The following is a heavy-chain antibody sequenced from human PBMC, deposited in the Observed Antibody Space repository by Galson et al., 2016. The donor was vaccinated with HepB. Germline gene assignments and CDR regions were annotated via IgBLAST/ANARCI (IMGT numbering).Heavy chain of an antibody. CDR3: AKSQFALPDSGWFNAFDL. V-gene: IGHV3-23*01. J-gene: IGHJ3*01. Sequence: SLRLSCAASGFTFSNYAMHWVRQAPGKGLEWVSSISSSDGRTWYADSVRGWFTISTDNSKTTLYVQMNSLRVDDSAIYYCAKSQFALPDSGWFNAFDLWGQGTMVTVSS. CDR2: ISSSDGRT. D-gene: IGHD6-19*01. CDR1: GFTFSNYA.